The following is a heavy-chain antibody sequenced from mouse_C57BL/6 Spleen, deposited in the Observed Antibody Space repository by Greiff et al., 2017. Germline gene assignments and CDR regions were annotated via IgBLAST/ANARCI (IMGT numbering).Heavy chain of an antibody. V-gene: IGHV1-80*01. CDR1: GYAFSSYW. D-gene: IGHD2-2*01. CDR3: ARRHYGYDEGFAY. Sequence: QVQLQQSGAELVKPGASVKISCKASGYAFSSYWMNWVKQRPGKGLEWIGQIYPGDGDTNYNGKFKGKATLTADKSSSTAYMQLSSLTSEDSAVYFCARRHYGYDEGFAYWGQGTLVTVSA. J-gene: IGHJ3*01. CDR2: IYPGDGDT.